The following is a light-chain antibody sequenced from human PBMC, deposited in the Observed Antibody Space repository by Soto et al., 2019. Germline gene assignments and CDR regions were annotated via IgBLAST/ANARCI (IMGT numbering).Light chain of an antibody. V-gene: IGLV2-14*01. J-gene: IGLJ1*01. CDR1: SSDVGAYNY. CDR2: EVS. CDR3: SSNRTTASLV. Sequence: QSALTQPASVAGSPGQTITISCTGTSSDVGAYNYVSWYQQHPGKSPKLMIYEVSNRPSGVADRCSGSKSGNTASLTLSGLQAADEADSYCSSNRTTASLVFGTGTKVTVL.